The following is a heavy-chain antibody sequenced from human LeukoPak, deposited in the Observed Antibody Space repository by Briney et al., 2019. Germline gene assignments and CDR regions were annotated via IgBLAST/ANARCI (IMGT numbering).Heavy chain of an antibody. V-gene: IGHV4-61*02. CDR2: IYTSGST. D-gene: IGHD2-8*01. CDR3: AARPLMVYAQYRDY. CDR1: GGSISSSSYY. J-gene: IGHJ4*02. Sequence: SETLFLTCTVSGGSISSSSYYWSWIRQPAGKGLEWIGRIYTSGSTNYNPSLKSRVTMSVDTSKNQFSLKLSSVTAADTAVYYCAARPLMVYAQYRDYWGQGTLVTVSS.